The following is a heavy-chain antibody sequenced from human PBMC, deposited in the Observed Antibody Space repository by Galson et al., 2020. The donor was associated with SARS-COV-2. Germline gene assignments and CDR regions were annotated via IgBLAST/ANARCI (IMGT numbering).Heavy chain of an antibody. J-gene: IGHJ3*02. CDR2: IYHSGST. CDR1: GGSISSSNW. Sequence: SETLSLTCAVSGGSISSSNWWSWVRQPPGKGLEWIGEIYHSGSTNYNPSLKSRVTISVDKSKNQFSLKLSSVTAADTAVYYCASMWAYDFWSGYYIGAFDIWGQGTMVTVSS. V-gene: IGHV4-4*02. D-gene: IGHD3-3*01. CDR3: ASMWAYDFWSGYYIGAFDI.